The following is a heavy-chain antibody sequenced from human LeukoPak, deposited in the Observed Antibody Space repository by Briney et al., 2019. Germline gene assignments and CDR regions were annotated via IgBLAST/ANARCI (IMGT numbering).Heavy chain of an antibody. CDR2: IRGSGDIT. CDR3: AKLTYGSGTYGAFDY. D-gene: IGHD3-10*01. J-gene: IGHJ4*02. Sequence: ETGGSLRLSCAASGFTFSSYGMSWVRQAPGKGLEWVSGIRGSGDITFYADSVKGRFTISRDNSKNTLYLQMNSLRAEDTAVYYCAKLTYGSGTYGAFDYWGQGTLDTVST. CDR1: GFTFSSYG. V-gene: IGHV3-23*01.